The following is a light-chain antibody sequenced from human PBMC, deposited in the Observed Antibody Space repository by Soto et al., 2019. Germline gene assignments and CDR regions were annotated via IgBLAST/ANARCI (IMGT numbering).Light chain of an antibody. CDR3: CSYAGTTIYWV. Sequence: SVLTQPPSVSAAPGQKVTISCSGSSSNIGNNYVSWYQQLPGTAPKLLIYDNNKRPSGIPDRFSGSKSGTSATLGITGLQTGDEADYYCCSYAGTTIYWVFGGGTKVTVL. CDR2: DNN. V-gene: IGLV1-51*01. J-gene: IGLJ3*02. CDR1: SSNIGNNY.